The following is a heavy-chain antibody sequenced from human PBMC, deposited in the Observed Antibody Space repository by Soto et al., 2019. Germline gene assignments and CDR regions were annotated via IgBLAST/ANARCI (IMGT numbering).Heavy chain of an antibody. CDR1: GGTFSSYA. CDR3: ARVGPPTIFGVVISYYYYGMDV. D-gene: IGHD3-3*01. Sequence: SVKVSFKASGGTFSSYAISWVRQAPGQGLEWMGGIIPIFGTANYAQKFQGRVTITADKSTSTAYMELSSLRSEDTAVYYCARVGPPTIFGVVISYYYYGMDVWGQGTTVTVSS. J-gene: IGHJ6*02. CDR2: IIPIFGTA. V-gene: IGHV1-69*06.